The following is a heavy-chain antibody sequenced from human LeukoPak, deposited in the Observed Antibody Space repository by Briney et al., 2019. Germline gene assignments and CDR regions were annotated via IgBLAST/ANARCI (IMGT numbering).Heavy chain of an antibody. CDR1: GFTFSSYA. D-gene: IGHD3-9*01. CDR3: AKEGYDILTAESHDAFDI. Sequence: GGSLRLFCAASGFTFSSYAMSWVRQAPGKGLEWVSANSGSGGSTYYADSVKGRFTISRDNSKNTLYLQMNSLRAEDTAVYYCAKEGYDILTAESHDAFDIWGQGTMVTVSS. J-gene: IGHJ3*02. CDR2: NSGSGGST. V-gene: IGHV3-23*01.